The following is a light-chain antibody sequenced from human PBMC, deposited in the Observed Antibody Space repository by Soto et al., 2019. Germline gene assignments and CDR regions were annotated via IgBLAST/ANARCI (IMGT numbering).Light chain of an antibody. Sequence: QSSLTQPRSACGSTGQSVAISCTGTSSDVGGYNYVSWYQQHPGKAPKLMLYEVNKRPSGVPERFSGSKSGNTASLTVSGLQAEDEADYYCSSYAGSSNVFGTGTKVTVL. CDR2: EVN. CDR3: SSYAGSSNV. J-gene: IGLJ1*01. CDR1: SSDVGGYNY. V-gene: IGLV2-8*01.